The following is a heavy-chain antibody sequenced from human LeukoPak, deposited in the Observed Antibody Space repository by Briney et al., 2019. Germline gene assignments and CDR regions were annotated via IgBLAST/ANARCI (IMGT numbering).Heavy chain of an antibody. Sequence: GGSLRLSCAASGFTFSSYVMGWVRQAPGKGLEWVSLISDSGGGTYYTDSVKGRFTISRDNSKNTLYLQMNSLRAEDTAVYYCAKARGYDYWGQGTLVTVSS. D-gene: IGHD3-22*01. V-gene: IGHV3-23*01. CDR3: AKARGYDY. J-gene: IGHJ4*02. CDR2: ISDSGGGT. CDR1: GFTFSSYV.